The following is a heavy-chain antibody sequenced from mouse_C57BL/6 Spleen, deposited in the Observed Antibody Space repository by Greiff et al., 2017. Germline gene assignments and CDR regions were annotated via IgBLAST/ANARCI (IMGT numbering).Heavy chain of an antibody. CDR3: ARGGAVETLDY. CDR2: INPNYGTT. J-gene: IGHJ2*01. CDR1: GYSFTDYN. D-gene: IGHD1-1*01. V-gene: IGHV1-39*01. Sequence: EVKLVESGPELVKPGASVKISCKASGYSFTDYNMNWVKQSHGKSLEWIGVINPNYGTTSYNQKFKGKATLTVDQSSSTAYMQLNSLTSEDSAVYYCARGGAVETLDYWGQGTTLTVSS.